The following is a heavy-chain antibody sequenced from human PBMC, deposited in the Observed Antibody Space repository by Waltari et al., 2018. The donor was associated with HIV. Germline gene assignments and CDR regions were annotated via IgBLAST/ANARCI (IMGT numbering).Heavy chain of an antibody. CDR1: GFIVSANY. CDR2: LYSNGNT. CDR3: ARMQRFYGSEQSRYFYFGMDV. Sequence: EVQLVESGGNLTRPGGSLRLSCVGSGFIVSANYMSWVRQAPGKGPELFSVLYSNGNTLNGGSGKGRLTIFRDNSKNTLYLQMNTLRVDDTAVYYCARMQRFYGSEQSRYFYFGMDVWGQGTTVTVSS. J-gene: IGHJ6*02. D-gene: IGHD3-16*02. V-gene: IGHV3-53*01.